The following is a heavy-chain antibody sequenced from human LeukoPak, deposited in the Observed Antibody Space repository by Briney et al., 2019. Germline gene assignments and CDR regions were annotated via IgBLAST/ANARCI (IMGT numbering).Heavy chain of an antibody. CDR2: IKQDGSEK. CDR1: GFTFDDYG. D-gene: IGHD2-15*01. J-gene: IGHJ6*03. Sequence: GGSLRLSCAASGFTFDDYGMSWVRQAPGKGLEWVANIKQDGSEKYYVDSVKGRFTISRDNAKNSLYLQMNSLRAEDTAVYYCARPPSAYYYYMDVWGKGTTVTVSS. CDR3: ARPPSAYYYYMDV. V-gene: IGHV3-7*01.